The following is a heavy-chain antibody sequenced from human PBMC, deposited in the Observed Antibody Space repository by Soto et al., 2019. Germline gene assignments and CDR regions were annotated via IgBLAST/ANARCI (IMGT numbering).Heavy chain of an antibody. CDR1: GGSFSGYY. Sequence: SETLSLTCAVYGGSFSGYYWSWIRQPPGKGLEWIGEINHSGSTNYNPSLKSRVTISVDTSKNQFSLKLSSVTAADTAVYYCARSSRGLSSGYYQNWFDPWGQGTLVTVSS. CDR2: INHSGST. CDR3: ARSSRGLSSGYYQNWFDP. D-gene: IGHD3-3*01. V-gene: IGHV4-34*01. J-gene: IGHJ5*02.